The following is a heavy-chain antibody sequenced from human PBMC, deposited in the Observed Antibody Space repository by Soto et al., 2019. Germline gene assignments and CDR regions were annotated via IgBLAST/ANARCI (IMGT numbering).Heavy chain of an antibody. V-gene: IGHV4-4*07. J-gene: IGHJ6*02. CDR2: TYITGDS. CDR3: ARDMRVFGGMDV. Sequence: SETLSLTCTVSGGSITSYYWSWIRQPAGKGLEWIGRTYITGDSNYSPSLKSRVTMSLDTSKNQFSPELRSATAADTAVYYCARDMRVFGGMDVWGRGTTVTVSS. D-gene: IGHD3-3*01. CDR1: GGSITSYY.